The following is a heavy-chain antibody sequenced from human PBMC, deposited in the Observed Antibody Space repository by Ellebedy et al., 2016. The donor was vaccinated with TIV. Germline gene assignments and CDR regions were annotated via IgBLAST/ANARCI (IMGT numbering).Heavy chain of an antibody. CDR3: AGRAYNWNDGSLFDY. V-gene: IGHV3-7*03. Sequence: GGSLRLSCAASGFTFSSYWMSWVRQAPGKGLEWVANIKQDGSEKYYVDYVKGRFTISRDNAKNSLYLQMNSLRAEDTAVYYCAGRAYNWNDGSLFDYWGQGTLVTVSS. J-gene: IGHJ4*02. CDR2: IKQDGSEK. CDR1: GFTFSSYW. D-gene: IGHD1-1*01.